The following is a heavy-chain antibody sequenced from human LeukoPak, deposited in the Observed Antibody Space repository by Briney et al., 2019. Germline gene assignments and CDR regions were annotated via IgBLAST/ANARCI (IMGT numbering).Heavy chain of an antibody. D-gene: IGHD3/OR15-3a*01. CDR2: ISYDGSNK. V-gene: IGHV3-30*14. J-gene: IGHJ4*02. Sequence: GRSLRLSCAASGFTFRSYAMHWVRQAPGKGLEWVAVISYDGSNKYYADSVKGRFTISRDNSKNTLYLQMNSLRAEDTAVYYCWSHGPTDRLHDYWGQGTLVTVSS. CDR3: WSHGPTDRLHDY. CDR1: GFTFRSYA.